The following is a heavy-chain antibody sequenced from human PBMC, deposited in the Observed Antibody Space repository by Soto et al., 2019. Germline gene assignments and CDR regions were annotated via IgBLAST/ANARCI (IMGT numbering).Heavy chain of an antibody. CDR3: ARDSGWSPYYFDY. J-gene: IGHJ4*02. V-gene: IGHV1-69*13. D-gene: IGHD6-13*01. CDR1: GGTFSSYA. Sequence: SSVKVSCNASGGTFSSYAISWVRQAPGQGLEWMGGIIPIFGTANYAQKFQGRVTITADESTSTAYMELSSLRSEDTAVYYCARDSGWSPYYFDYWAQGTLVTVYS. CDR2: IIPIFGTA.